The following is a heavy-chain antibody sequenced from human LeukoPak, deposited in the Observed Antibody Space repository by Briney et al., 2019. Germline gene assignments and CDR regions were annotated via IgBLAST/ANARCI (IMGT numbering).Heavy chain of an antibody. D-gene: IGHD2-15*01. V-gene: IGHV3-23*01. CDR3: AKSQSHFVVVVAAITPEY. CDR1: GFTFSSYA. J-gene: IGHJ4*02. Sequence: PGGSPRLSCAASGFTFSSYAMGWVRQAPGKGLEWVSSIGGSGGGTYYADSVKGRFTISRDNSKNTLYLQMNSLRAEDTAVYYSAKSQSHFVVVVAAITPEYWGQGTLVTVSS. CDR2: IGGSGGGT.